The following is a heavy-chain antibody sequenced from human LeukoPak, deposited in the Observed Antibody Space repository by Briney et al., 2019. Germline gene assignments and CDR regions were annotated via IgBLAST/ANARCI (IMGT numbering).Heavy chain of an antibody. CDR1: GYTLTSYA. J-gene: IGHJ4*02. CDR3: ARVSGGSYFDY. CDR2: INAGNGNT. V-gene: IGHV1-3*03. Sequence: GASVTVSFKASGYTLTSYAMHWVRQAPGQRLEWMGWINAGNGNTKYSQEFQGRVTITRDTSASTAYMELSSLRSEDMAVYYCARVSGGSYFDYWGQGTLVTVSS. D-gene: IGHD2-15*01.